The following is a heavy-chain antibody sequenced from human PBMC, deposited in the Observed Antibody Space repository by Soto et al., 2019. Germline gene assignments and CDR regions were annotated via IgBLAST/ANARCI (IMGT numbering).Heavy chain of an antibody. CDR1: GFTFSNAW. J-gene: IGHJ3*02. Sequence: GGSLRLSCAASGFTFSNAWMNWVRQAPGKGLEWVGRIKSKTDGGTTDYAAPVKGRFTISRDDSKNTLYLQMNSLKTEDTAVYYCVTYYDILTGPRDAFDIWGQGTMVT. V-gene: IGHV3-15*07. CDR3: VTYYDILTGPRDAFDI. D-gene: IGHD3-9*01. CDR2: IKSKTDGGTT.